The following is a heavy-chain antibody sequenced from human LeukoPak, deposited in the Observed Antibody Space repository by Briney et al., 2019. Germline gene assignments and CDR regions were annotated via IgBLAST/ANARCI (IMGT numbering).Heavy chain of an antibody. CDR3: ARPTEMATIRDAFNV. J-gene: IGHJ3*01. V-gene: IGHV3-74*01. Sequence: GGSLRLSCAASGFNFSTYWMHWVRQVPGKGLVAVSRLNRDGSNTTYADSVKGRFTISRDSAKNTLYLQMNSLRAEDTAVYYCARPTEMATIRDAFNVWGQGTMVTVSS. CDR2: LNRDGSNT. D-gene: IGHD5-24*01. CDR1: GFNFSTYW.